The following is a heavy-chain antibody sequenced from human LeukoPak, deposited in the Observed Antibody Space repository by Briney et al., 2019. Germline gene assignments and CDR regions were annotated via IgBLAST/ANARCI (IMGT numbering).Heavy chain of an antibody. CDR2: ISRSSRII. CDR3: ARAKRNAFDI. J-gene: IGHJ3*02. CDR1: GFTFSNYS. V-gene: IGHV3-48*01. Sequence: GCSQRLSYAASGFTFSNYSMNWVRQAPAKGLEGVSYISRSSRIIYYADSVKGRFTISRDNAKNSLYLQMNSLRAEDTAVYFCARAKRNAFDIWGQGTMVTVSS.